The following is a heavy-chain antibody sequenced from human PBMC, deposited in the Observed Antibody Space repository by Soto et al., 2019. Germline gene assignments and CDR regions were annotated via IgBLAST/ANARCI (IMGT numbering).Heavy chain of an antibody. CDR3: ARPRGYYSRVSCYYYIDV. D-gene: IGHD3-3*01. CDR2: ISNDNTYI. J-gene: IGHJ6*03. V-gene: IGHV3-21*06. CDR1: GFTFSEYN. Sequence: EVQLVESGGGLVEPGGSLRLSCAASGFTFSEYNMNWVRQAPGKGLEWVSSISNDNTYIYYADSVKGRFTIARDNAKNSLYLQINSLRAEDTAVYYCARPRGYYSRVSCYYYIDVWGQGTTVTVSS.